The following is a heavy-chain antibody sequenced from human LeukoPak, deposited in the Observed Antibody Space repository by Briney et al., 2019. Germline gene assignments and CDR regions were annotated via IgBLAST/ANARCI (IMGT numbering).Heavy chain of an antibody. CDR2: IKQDGSET. V-gene: IGHV3-7*03. CDR1: GFTFSNYW. CDR3: AKAIEGLVQGGGMDV. D-gene: IGHD6-19*01. J-gene: IGHJ6*02. Sequence: PGGSLRLSCAASGFTFSNYWMNWVRQAPGKGLECLANIKQDGSETYYADSVKGRFSISRDNAKNSLYLQMNSLRAEDTALYYCAKAIEGLVQGGGMDVWGQGTTVTVSS.